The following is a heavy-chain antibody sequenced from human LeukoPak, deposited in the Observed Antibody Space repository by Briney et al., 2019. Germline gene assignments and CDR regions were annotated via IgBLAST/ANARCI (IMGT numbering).Heavy chain of an antibody. V-gene: IGHV1-8*01. D-gene: IGHD5-18*01. CDR2: MNPNSGNT. CDR3: ARGRQLYSYGYDWFDP. Sequence: ASVKVSCKASGYTFTSYDINWVRQATGQGLEWMGWMNPNSGNTGYAQKFQGRVTMTRNTSISTAYVELSSLRSEDTAVYYCARGRQLYSYGYDWFDPWGLGSLVTVSS. CDR1: GYTFTSYD. J-gene: IGHJ5*02.